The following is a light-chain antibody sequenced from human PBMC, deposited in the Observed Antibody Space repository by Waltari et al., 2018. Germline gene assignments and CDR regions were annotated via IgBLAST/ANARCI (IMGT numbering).Light chain of an antibody. CDR1: SSNVGTNY. Sequence: QSVLTQPPSVSGTPGQRITISCSGSSSNVGTNYVHWYQQLSGTAPKLLIYKDDRRPSGVPDRFSGSKSGTSGSLAISGLRSEDEADYHCATWDDSLRGWVFGGMTKLTVL. J-gene: IGLJ3*02. CDR2: KDD. CDR3: ATWDDSLRGWV. V-gene: IGLV1-47*01.